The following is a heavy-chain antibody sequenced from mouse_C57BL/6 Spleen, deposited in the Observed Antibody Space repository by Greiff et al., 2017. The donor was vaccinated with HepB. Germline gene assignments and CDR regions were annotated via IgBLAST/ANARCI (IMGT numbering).Heavy chain of an antibody. CDR1: GYTFTSYW. V-gene: IGHV1-59*01. CDR2: IDPSDSYT. D-gene: IGHD1-1*01. Sequence: VQLQQPGAELVRPGTSVKLSCKASGYTFTSYWMHWVKQRPGQGLEWIGVIDPSDSYTNYNQKFKGKATLTVDTSSSTAYMQLSSLTSEDSAVYYCATLITTVVGFDYWGQGTTLTVSS. J-gene: IGHJ2*01. CDR3: ATLITTVVGFDY.